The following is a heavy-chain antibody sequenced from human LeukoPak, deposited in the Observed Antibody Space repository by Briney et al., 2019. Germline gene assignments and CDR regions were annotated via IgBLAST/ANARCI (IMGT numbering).Heavy chain of an antibody. V-gene: IGHV3-23*01. CDR2: ISGSGGST. J-gene: IGHJ4*02. D-gene: IGHD3-22*01. CDR3: AKSIFSWTMIVVVFDY. Sequence: GGSLRLSCAASGFTFSSYAMSWVRQAPGKGLEWVSAISGSGGSTYYADSVKGRFTISRDNSKNTLYLQMNSLRAEDTAVYYCAKSIFSWTMIVVVFDYWGQGTLVTVSS. CDR1: GFTFSSYA.